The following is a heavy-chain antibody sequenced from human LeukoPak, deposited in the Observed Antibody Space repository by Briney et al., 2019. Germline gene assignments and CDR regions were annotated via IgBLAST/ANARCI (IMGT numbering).Heavy chain of an antibody. V-gene: IGHV3-30-3*01. Sequence: PGGSLRLSCAASGFTFSSYAMHWVRQAPGKGLEWVALISYDGSNKYYADSVKGRFTISRDNSKNTLYLQMNSLRAEDTAVYYCAREYSNYFDYWGQGTLVTVSS. J-gene: IGHJ4*02. D-gene: IGHD4-4*01. CDR1: GFTFSSYA. CDR2: ISYDGSNK. CDR3: AREYSNYFDY.